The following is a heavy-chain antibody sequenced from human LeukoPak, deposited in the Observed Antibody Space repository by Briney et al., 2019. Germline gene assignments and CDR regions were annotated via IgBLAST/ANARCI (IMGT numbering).Heavy chain of an antibody. D-gene: IGHD3-10*01. CDR2: INPDGSSI. CDR3: ARDLRNWFDP. J-gene: IGHJ5*02. CDR1: GFVFSNHW. V-gene: IGHV3-74*01. Sequence: HSGGSLRLSCAASGFVFSNHWMYWVRQVPGRGLVYVSRINPDGSSIGYADFVRGRFTISRDNAKNTLFLQMNSLTVEDTAMYYCARDLRNWFDPWGQGTLVTVSS.